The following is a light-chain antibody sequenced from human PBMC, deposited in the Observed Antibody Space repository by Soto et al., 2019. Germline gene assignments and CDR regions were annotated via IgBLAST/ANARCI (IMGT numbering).Light chain of an antibody. Sequence: QSALTQPASVSGSPGQSITISCTGTSSDVVFYNLVSWYQQHPGKAPKLMIYEGSKRPSGVSTRFSGSKSGNTASLTISGLQAEDEADYYCCSYAGTNTYLFGTATKLTVL. CDR2: EGS. V-gene: IGLV2-23*01. CDR3: CSYAGTNTYL. J-gene: IGLJ1*01. CDR1: SSDVVFYNL.